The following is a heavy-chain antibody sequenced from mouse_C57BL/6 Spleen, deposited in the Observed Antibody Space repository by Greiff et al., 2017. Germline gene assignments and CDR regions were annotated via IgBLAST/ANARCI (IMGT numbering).Heavy chain of an antibody. Sequence: QVQLQQPGAELVRPGSSVKLSCKASGYTFTSYWMHWVKQRPIQGLEWIGNIDPSDSETHYNQKFKDKATLTVDKSSSTAYMQLSSLTSEDSAVYDCARWTGYYGSSYYFDYWGQGTTLTVSS. V-gene: IGHV1-52*01. CDR2: IDPSDSET. D-gene: IGHD1-1*01. J-gene: IGHJ2*01. CDR3: ARWTGYYGSSYYFDY. CDR1: GYTFTSYW.